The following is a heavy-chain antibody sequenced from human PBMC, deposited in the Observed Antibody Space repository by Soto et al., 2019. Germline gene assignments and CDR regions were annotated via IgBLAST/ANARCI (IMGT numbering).Heavy chain of an antibody. CDR1: GFTFSSYA. V-gene: IGHV3-23*01. D-gene: IGHD3-3*01. CDR2: ISGSGGST. Sequence: PGGSLRLSCAASGFTFSSYAMSWVRQAPGKGLEWVSAISGSGGSTYYADSVKGRFTISRDNAKNSLYLQMNSLRAEDTAVYYCARDSPQYYDFWSGYHSRPFDYWGQGTLVTVSS. CDR3: ARDSPQYYDFWSGYHSRPFDY. J-gene: IGHJ4*02.